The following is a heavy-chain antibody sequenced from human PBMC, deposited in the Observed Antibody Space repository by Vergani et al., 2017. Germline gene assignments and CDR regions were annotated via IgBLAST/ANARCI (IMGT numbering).Heavy chain of an antibody. D-gene: IGHD2-21*02. J-gene: IGHJ4*02. Sequence: EVQLVQTGAEVKKPGESLRISCKGSGYSFTSYWISWVRQMPGKGLEWMGRIDPSDSYTNYSPSFQGHVTISADKSISTAYLQWSSLKASDIAMYYCARYVVVTAINSDWGQGTLVTVSS. CDR1: GYSFTSYW. CDR2: IDPSDSYT. V-gene: IGHV5-10-1*01. CDR3: ARYVVVTAINSD.